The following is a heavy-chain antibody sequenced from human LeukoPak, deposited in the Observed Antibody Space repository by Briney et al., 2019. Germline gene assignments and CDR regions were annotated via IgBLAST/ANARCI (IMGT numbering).Heavy chain of an antibody. CDR3: ARGRPRPFDP. Sequence: PSETLSLTCAVYGGSFSGYYWSWIRQPPGKGLEWIGEINHSGSTNYNPSLKGRVTISVDTSKNQFSLKLSSVTAADTAVYYCARGRPRPFDPWGQGTLVTVSS. CDR2: INHSGST. CDR1: GGSFSGYY. J-gene: IGHJ5*02. V-gene: IGHV4-34*01.